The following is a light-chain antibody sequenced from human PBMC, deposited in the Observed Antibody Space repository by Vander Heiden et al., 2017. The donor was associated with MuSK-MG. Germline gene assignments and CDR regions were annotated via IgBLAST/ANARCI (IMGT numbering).Light chain of an antibody. V-gene: IGLV1-44*01. CDR1: SSNIGGNT. J-gene: IGLJ1*01. CDR3: GAWDDSLNGFYA. CDR2: SNT. Sequence: QSVLTQPPSASGTPGQRVTISCSGSSSNIGGNTVSWYQHLPGTAPKLLIWSNTQRPSGVPDRFSGSKSGTSASLAISGLQSDDEADYYCGAWDDSLNGFYAFGTGTKVTVL.